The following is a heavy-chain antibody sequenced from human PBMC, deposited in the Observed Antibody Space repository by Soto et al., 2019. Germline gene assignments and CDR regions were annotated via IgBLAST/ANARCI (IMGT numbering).Heavy chain of an antibody. D-gene: IGHD3-9*01. CDR1: GFSLSTSGVG. CDR2: IYWDDNK. Sequence: SGPTLVNPTQTLTLTCTFSGFSLSTSGVGVGWIRQPPGKALEWLAHIYWDDNKRYSPSLKSRLTITKDTSKNQVVLTMTNMDPVDTATYYCAHSLDYDILTGHYGVRPNWFDPWGQGTLVTAPQ. CDR3: AHSLDYDILTGHYGVRPNWFDP. V-gene: IGHV2-5*02. J-gene: IGHJ5*02.